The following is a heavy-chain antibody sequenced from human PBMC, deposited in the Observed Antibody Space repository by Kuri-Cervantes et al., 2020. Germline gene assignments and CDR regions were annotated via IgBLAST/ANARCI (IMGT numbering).Heavy chain of an antibody. V-gene: IGHV1-69*06. CDR3: ARWGRYSYGITSIDY. D-gene: IGHD5-18*01. CDR2: IIPIFGTA. J-gene: IGHJ4*02. Sequence: SVKVSCKASGGTFSSYAISWVRQAPGQGLEWMGGIIPIFGTANYAQKFQGRVTITADKSTSTAYMELSSLRSEDTAVYYCARWGRYSYGITSIDYWGQGTLVTVSS. CDR1: GGTFSSYA.